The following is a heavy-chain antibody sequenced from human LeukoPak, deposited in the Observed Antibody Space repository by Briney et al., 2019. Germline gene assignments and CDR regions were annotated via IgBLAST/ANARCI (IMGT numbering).Heavy chain of an antibody. CDR1: GFTFSDYW. D-gene: IGHD3-22*01. CDR3: ARDTNHYENSMYYDVLDI. V-gene: IGHV3-7*01. Sequence: PGGSLRLSCAASGFTFSDYWMTWVRQAPGKGLEWMANISQDERGIHYADSVKGRFTISRDNAKGSLYLQMNSLRAEDTAVYYCARDTNHYENSMYYDVLDIWGRGTMVTVPS. J-gene: IGHJ3*02. CDR2: ISQDERGI.